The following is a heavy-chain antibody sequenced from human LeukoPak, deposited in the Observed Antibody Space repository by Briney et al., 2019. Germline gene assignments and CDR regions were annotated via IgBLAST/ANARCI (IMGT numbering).Heavy chain of an antibody. V-gene: IGHV1-18*01. J-gene: IGHJ4*02. D-gene: IGHD2-2*01. Sequence: ASVKVSCKASGYTFTSYGISWVRQAPGQGLEWMGWISAYNGNTNYAQKLQGRVTMTTDTSTSTAYMELRSLRSDDTAVYYCALIPYCTTATCYYFDYWGQGTLVTVSS. CDR3: ALIPYCTTATCYYFDY. CDR2: ISAYNGNT. CDR1: GYTFTSYG.